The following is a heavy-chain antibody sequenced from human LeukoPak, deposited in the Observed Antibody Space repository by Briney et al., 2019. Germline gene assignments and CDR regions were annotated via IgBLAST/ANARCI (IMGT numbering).Heavy chain of an antibody. CDR2: IYWDDDK. J-gene: IGHJ4*02. CDR1: GFSLSTSEVG. CDR3: ARLVSSTSHYVH. V-gene: IGHV2-5*02. Sequence: ESGPTLAKPTQTLTLTCTFSGFSLSTSEVGVGWIRQPPGKALQWLALIYWDDDKRYSPSLRSRLTITKDTSKNRVVLTMTNMDPVDTATYYCARLVSSTSHYVHWGQGTLVTVSS. D-gene: IGHD2-2*01.